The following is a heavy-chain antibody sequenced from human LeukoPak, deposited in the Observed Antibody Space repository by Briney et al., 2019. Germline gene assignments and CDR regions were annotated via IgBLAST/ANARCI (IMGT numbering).Heavy chain of an antibody. V-gene: IGHV3-7*05. J-gene: IGHJ4*02. Sequence: PGGSLRLSCAASGFTFSGYWMSWVRQAPGKGLEWVANIKQDGSEKYYVDSVKGRFTFSRGNAKNSLYLQMNSLRAEDTAVYYCARGGGSFDYWGQGTLVTVSS. CDR2: IKQDGSEK. CDR3: ARGGGSFDY. D-gene: IGHD5-24*01. CDR1: GFTFSGYW.